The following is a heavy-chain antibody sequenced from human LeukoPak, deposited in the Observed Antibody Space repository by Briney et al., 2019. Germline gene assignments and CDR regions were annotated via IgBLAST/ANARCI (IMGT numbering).Heavy chain of an antibody. CDR3: TAGNWYNLFDY. Sequence: ATVTVSCTVSGYTLTELSMHWVRQAPGKGLVWMGGFDPGDGEIIYAQKFQGRVTMTEDTSTDTAYMELRSLRSEDTAVYYCTAGNWYNLFDYWGQGTLVTVSS. V-gene: IGHV1-24*01. CDR2: FDPGDGEI. CDR1: GYTLTELS. D-gene: IGHD1-1*01. J-gene: IGHJ4*02.